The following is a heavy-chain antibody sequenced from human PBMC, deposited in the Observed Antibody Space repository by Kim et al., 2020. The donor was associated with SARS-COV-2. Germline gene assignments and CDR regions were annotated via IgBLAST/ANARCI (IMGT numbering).Heavy chain of an antibody. Sequence: GGSLRLSCAASGFTFSSYGMHWVRQAPGKGLEWVAVIWYDGSNKYYADSVKGRFTISRDNSKNTLYLQMNSLRAEDTAVYYCAKDGEGYPFAFDIWGQGTMVTVSS. CDR2: IWYDGSNK. J-gene: IGHJ3*02. CDR1: GFTFSSYG. D-gene: IGHD3-10*01. CDR3: AKDGEGYPFAFDI. V-gene: IGHV3-33*06.